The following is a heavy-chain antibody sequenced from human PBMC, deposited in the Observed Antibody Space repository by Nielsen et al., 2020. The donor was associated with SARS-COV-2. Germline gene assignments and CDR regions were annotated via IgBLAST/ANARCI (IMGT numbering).Heavy chain of an antibody. CDR2: ISSSSSYI. V-gene: IGHV3-21*01. CDR1: GFTFSSYG. CDR3: ARDKYYYDSSGPGFDP. D-gene: IGHD3-22*01. Sequence: GGSLRLSCAASGFTFSSYGMHWVRQAPGKGLEWVSSISSSSSYIYYADSVKGRFTISRDNAKNSLYLQMNSLRAEDTAVYYCARDKYYYDSSGPGFDPWGQGTLVTVSS. J-gene: IGHJ5*02.